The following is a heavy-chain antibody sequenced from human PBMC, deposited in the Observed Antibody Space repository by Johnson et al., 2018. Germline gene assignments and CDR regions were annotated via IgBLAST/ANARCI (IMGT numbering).Heavy chain of an antibody. D-gene: IGHD6-19*01. CDR3: ARNAKCEPAGCWLDP. CDR2: VYHGGST. Sequence: QVQLQESGPGLVKPSGTLSLTCTVSGDSISAEIWWSWVRQPPGKGLEWIGEVYHGGSTNYNPSLKSRVSISVDKSKNQFSLTLSSVTPGGTAVYYCARNAKCEPAGCWLDPWGHGTLVTGSA. J-gene: IGHJ5*02. V-gene: IGHV4-4*02. CDR1: GDSISAEIW.